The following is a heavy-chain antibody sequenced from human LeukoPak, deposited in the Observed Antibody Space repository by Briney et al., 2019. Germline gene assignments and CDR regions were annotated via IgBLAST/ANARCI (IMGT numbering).Heavy chain of an antibody. CDR1: GFTFSSYG. CDR2: ISYDGSNK. V-gene: IGHV3-30*18. J-gene: IGHJ4*02. CDR3: AKLVY. Sequence: GGSLRLSCAASGFTFSSYGMHWVRQAPGKGLEWVAVISYDGSNKYYADSVKGRFTISRDNSKNTLYLQMNSLRAEDTAVYSCAKLVYWGQGTLVTVSS.